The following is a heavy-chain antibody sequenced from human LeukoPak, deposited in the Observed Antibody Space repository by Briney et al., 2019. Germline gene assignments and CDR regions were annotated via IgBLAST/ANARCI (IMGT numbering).Heavy chain of an antibody. D-gene: IGHD3-10*01. CDR2: INPSGGST. Sequence: ASVKVSCKASGYIFTSYYMHWVRQAPGQGLEWMGLINPSGGSTSYAQKFQGRVTMTRDTSISTAYMELSRLRSDDTAVYYCARDFGDTEDYGSGSYSPYYYYYMDVWGKGTTVTVSS. CDR3: ARDFGDTEDYGSGSYSPYYYYYMDV. V-gene: IGHV1-46*01. J-gene: IGHJ6*03. CDR1: GYIFTSYY.